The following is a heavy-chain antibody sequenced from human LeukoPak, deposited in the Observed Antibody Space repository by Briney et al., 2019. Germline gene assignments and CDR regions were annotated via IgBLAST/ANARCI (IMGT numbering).Heavy chain of an antibody. V-gene: IGHV4-59*08. CDR2: IYYCGST. D-gene: IGHD3-10*01. Sequence: SETLSLTCTASGGSISSYYWSWIRQPPGKGLEWIGYIYYCGSTNYNPSLKSRVAISVDTSKNQFSLKLSSVTAADTAVYYCASMAMDHFDYWGQGTLVTVSS. CDR3: ASMAMDHFDY. J-gene: IGHJ4*02. CDR1: GGSISSYY.